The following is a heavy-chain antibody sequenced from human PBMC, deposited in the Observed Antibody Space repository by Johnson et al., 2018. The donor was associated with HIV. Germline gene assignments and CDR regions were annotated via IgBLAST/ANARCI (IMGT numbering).Heavy chain of an antibody. CDR1: GFTVSSNY. J-gene: IGHJ3*02. CDR2: IYSGGST. CDR3: ARGRYTTAEWDDAFDI. D-gene: IGHD1-26*01. Sequence: EVQLVESGGGLVQPGGSLRLSCAASGFTVSSNYMSWVRQAPGKGLEWVSVIYSGGSTYYADYVKGRFTISRDNSKNTLYLQMNSLRAEDTAVYYCARGRYTTAEWDDAFDIWGQGTMVTVSS. V-gene: IGHV3-53*01.